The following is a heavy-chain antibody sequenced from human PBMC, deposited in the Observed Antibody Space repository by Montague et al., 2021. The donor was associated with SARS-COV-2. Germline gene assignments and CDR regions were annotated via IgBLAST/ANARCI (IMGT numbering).Heavy chain of an antibody. CDR3: ARLVWFGELSSENWFDP. Sequence: SETLSLTSTVSGGSISSSSNYWGWIRQPPGKGLEWIGSIYYSGSTYYNSSLKSRVTISVDTSKNQFSLKLNSVTAADTAVYYYARLVWFGELSSENWFDPWGQGTLVTVSS. J-gene: IGHJ5*02. CDR2: IYYSGST. D-gene: IGHD3-10*01. CDR1: GGSISSSSNY. V-gene: IGHV4-39*01.